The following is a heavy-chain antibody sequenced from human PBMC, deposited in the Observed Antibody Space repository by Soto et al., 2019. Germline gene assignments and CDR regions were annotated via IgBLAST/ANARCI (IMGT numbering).Heavy chain of an antibody. D-gene: IGHD3-16*02. Sequence: GESLNISCAASGFTFIIYAMSWVRQAPGKGLEWVSAISGSGGSTYYADSVKGRFTISRDNSKNTLYLQMNSLRAEDTAVYYCAKDSVPLMITFGGVIPNDYWGQGTLVTVSS. CDR3: AKDSVPLMITFGGVIPNDY. CDR1: GFTFIIYA. V-gene: IGHV3-23*01. CDR2: ISGSGGST. J-gene: IGHJ4*02.